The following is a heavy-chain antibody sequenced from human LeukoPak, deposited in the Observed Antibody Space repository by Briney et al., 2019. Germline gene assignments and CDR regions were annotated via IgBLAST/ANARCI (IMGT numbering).Heavy chain of an antibody. V-gene: IGHV1-8*01. Sequence: ASVKVSCKASGFTFTSYDINWVRQASGQGLEWMGWMNPNNGNTGYAQKFQGRVTMTRDTSISTACMELRGLRSEDTAVYYCVRDGEGVAISVNYWFDPWGQGTLVTVSS. CDR3: VRDGEGVAISVNYWFDP. D-gene: IGHD3-10*01. CDR2: MNPNNGNT. CDR1: GFTFTSYD. J-gene: IGHJ5*02.